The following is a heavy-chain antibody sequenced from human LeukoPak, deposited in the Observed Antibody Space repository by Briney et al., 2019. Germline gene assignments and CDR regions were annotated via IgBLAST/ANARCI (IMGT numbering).Heavy chain of an antibody. D-gene: IGHD1-26*01. CDR1: GGSISSGGYS. V-gene: IGHV4-61*08. Sequence: PSETLSLTCAVSGGSISSGGYSWSWIRQPPGKGLEWIGYISYSGSTNYNPSLKSRVTISVDTSKNQFSLKLNSVTATDTAVYYCARHSGSYYDNYDYWGQGTLVTVSS. CDR2: ISYSGST. CDR3: ARHSGSYYDNYDY. J-gene: IGHJ4*02.